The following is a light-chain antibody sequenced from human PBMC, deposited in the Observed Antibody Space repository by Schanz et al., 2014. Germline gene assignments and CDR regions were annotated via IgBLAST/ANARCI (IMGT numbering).Light chain of an antibody. CDR2: GDT. CDR1: TFNIGSGFD. CDR3: AAWDDSLNGQV. V-gene: IGLV1-40*01. J-gene: IGLJ3*02. Sequence: QSVLTQPPSVSGAPGQTVTISCTGSTFNIGSGFDVHWYQQLPGAAPKLLIHGDTHRPSGVPDRFSGSKSGTSASLAISGLQYEDEADYYCAAWDDSLNGQVFGGGTKLTVL.